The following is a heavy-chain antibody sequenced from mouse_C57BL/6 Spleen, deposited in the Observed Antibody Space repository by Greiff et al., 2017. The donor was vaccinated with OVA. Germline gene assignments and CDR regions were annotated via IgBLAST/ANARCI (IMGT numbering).Heavy chain of an antibody. D-gene: IGHD2-10*02. V-gene: IGHV5-9-1*02. CDR2: ISSGGDYI. CDR3: TREYGNAYAMDY. J-gene: IGHJ4*01. CDR1: GFTFSSYA. Sequence: EVKLMESGEGLVKPGGSLKLSCAASGFTFSSYAMSWVRQTPEKRLEWVAYISSGGDYIYYADTVKGRFTISRDNARNTLYLQMSSLKSEDTAMYYCTREYGNAYAMDYWGQGTSVTVSS.